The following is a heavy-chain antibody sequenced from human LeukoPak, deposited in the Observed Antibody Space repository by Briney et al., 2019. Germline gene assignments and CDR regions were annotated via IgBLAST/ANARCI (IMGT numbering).Heavy chain of an antibody. CDR1: GGSISSYY. CDR3: ARVSSSWYQDWYFDL. CDR2: IETSGNT. V-gene: IGHV4-4*07. J-gene: IGHJ2*01. D-gene: IGHD6-13*01. Sequence: SETLSLTCTVSGGSISSYYWSWIRQPAGKGLEWIGRIETSGNTTYKPSLKSRVTMSVDTSKNQFSLKLSSVTAADTAVYYCARVSSSWYQDWYFDLWGRGTLVTVSS.